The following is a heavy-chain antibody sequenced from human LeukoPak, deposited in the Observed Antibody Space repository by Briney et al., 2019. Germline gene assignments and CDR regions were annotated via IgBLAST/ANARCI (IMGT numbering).Heavy chain of an antibody. J-gene: IGHJ6*03. D-gene: IGHD6-13*01. CDR1: GFIFSNFA. Sequence: GGSLRLSCAASGFIFSNFAMHWVRQAPGKGLEWVALISYDGSHTYYADSMKGRFTISRDNSRNVLYLQMTSLRGDDSAVYYCAREEQELVRDYYYYLDVWGKGTTVTVSS. V-gene: IGHV3-30*01. CDR2: ISYDGSHT. CDR3: AREEQELVRDYYYYLDV.